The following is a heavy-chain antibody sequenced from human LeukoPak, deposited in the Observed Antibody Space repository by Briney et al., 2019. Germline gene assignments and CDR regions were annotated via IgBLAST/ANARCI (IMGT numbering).Heavy chain of an antibody. CDR1: GGSFSGYY. CDR2: INHSGST. J-gene: IGHJ4*02. CDR3: AGIATMYYFDY. V-gene: IGHV4-34*01. Sequence: SETLSLTCAVYGGSFSGYYWSWIRQPPGKGLEWIGEINHSGSTNYNPSLKSRVTISVDTSKNQFSLKLSSVTAADTAVYYCAGIATMYYFDYWGQGTLVTVSS. D-gene: IGHD1-26*01.